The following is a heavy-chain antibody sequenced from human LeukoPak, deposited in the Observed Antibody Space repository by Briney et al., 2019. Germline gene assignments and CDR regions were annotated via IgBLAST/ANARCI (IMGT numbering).Heavy chain of an antibody. CDR1: GGSISSGSYY. CDR2: IYTSGST. V-gene: IGHV4-61*02. CDR3: ARGSLRYFDWLFFDY. Sequence: SETLSLTCTVSGGSISSGSYYWSWIRQPAGKGLEWIGRIYTSGSTNYNPSLKSRVTISVDTSKNQFSLKLSSVTAADTAVYYCARGSLRYFDWLFFDYWGQGTLVTVSS. J-gene: IGHJ4*02. D-gene: IGHD3-9*01.